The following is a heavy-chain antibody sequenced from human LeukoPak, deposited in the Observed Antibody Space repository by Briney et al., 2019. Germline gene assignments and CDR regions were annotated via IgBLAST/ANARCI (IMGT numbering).Heavy chain of an antibody. Sequence: PWGSLRLSCAASGFTVSSNYMSWVRQAPGKGLEWVSTISGSGDYTYYADSVKGRFTISRDNSKNTLYLQMNSLRAEDTAVYYCAKDSSGWYWNWFDPWGQGTLVTVSS. CDR3: AKDSSGWYWNWFDP. V-gene: IGHV3-23*01. CDR2: ISGSGDYT. D-gene: IGHD6-19*01. CDR1: GFTVSSNY. J-gene: IGHJ5*02.